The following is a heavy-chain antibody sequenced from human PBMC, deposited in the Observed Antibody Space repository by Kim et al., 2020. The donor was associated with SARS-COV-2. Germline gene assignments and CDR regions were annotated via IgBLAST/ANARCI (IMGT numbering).Heavy chain of an antibody. J-gene: IGHJ6*02. V-gene: IGHV3-33*01. CDR2: IWYDGSNT. CDR3: AREGRYSRTLTMDV. D-gene: IGHD6-13*01. CDR1: GFTFSSYG. Sequence: GGSLRLSCAASGFTFSSYGMHWVRQAPGKGLEWVAVIWYDGSNTYYADSVKGRFTISRDNSKNTLYLQMNSLRAEDTAVYYCAREGRYSRTLTMDVWGQGTTVTVS.